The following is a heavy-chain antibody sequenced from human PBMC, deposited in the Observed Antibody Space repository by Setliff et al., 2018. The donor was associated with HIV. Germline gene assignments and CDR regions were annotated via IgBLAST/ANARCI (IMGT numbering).Heavy chain of an antibody. V-gene: IGHV4-39*02. CDR3: ARQVGEGKWYLDS. Sequence: PSETLSLTCTVSGGSISSNSYYWGWIRQPPGKGLEWIAIIHQSGTAHKRPSLKSRVTISIDTSENLFSLKLSGVTAADTAIYYCARQVGEGKWYLDSWGHGTLVTVSS. J-gene: IGHJ4*01. D-gene: IGHD1-26*01. CDR1: GGSISSNSYY. CDR2: IHQSGTA.